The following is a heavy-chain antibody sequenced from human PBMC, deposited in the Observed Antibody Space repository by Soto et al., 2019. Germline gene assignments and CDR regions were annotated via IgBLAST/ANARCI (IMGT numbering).Heavy chain of an antibody. V-gene: IGHV3-30*18. Sequence: PGGSLRLSCSASGFTFSDYAMHWVRQAPGKGLEWVATVSSDGNRKYYATSVKGRFAISKDKSMGTLFLQMDSLGADDTAVYYCAKAEASGRGPPFSCDIWGQGTMVTVSS. CDR1: GFTFSDYA. J-gene: IGHJ3*02. CDR3: AKAEASGRGPPFSCDI. D-gene: IGHD6-19*01. CDR2: VSSDGNRK.